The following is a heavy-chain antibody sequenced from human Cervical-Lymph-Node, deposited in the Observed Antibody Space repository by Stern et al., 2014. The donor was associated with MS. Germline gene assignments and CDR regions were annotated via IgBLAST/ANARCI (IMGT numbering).Heavy chain of an antibody. CDR3: ARSPPALWGGEAYYFDY. J-gene: IGHJ4*02. D-gene: IGHD2-2*01. Sequence: QVQLQESGPGLVKPSQTLSLTCTVSGGSISSGSYYWSWIRPPAGQGLEXIGRIYNSGSTNSNPSPNRLVTISVDTPKTPFSPQMSSVTAADTAVYYCARSPPALWGGEAYYFDYWGQGTLVTVSS. V-gene: IGHV4-61*02. CDR1: GGSISSGSYY. CDR2: IYNSGST.